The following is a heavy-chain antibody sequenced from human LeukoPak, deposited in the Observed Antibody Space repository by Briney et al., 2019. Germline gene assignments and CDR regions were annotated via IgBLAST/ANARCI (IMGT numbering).Heavy chain of an antibody. V-gene: IGHV3-21*06. CDR2: INSGSRSI. CDR3: ARDNDFTNYY. J-gene: IGHJ4*02. CDR1: GFRFSGWS. Sequence: GGSLRLSCSASGFRFSGWSFNWARQAPGRGLEWVSSINSGSRSIYYADSVKGRFTISRDDAKSLLYLQMDSLRAEDTAVYYCARDNDFTNYYWGQGTLVTVSS. D-gene: IGHD4-11*01.